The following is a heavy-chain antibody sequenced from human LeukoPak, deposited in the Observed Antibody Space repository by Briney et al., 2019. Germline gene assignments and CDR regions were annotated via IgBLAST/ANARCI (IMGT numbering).Heavy chain of an antibody. CDR1: GYTFIDHY. V-gene: IGHV1-2*02. D-gene: IGHD1-14*01. CDR3: ARDLVIGISGGYYSYMDV. J-gene: IGHJ6*03. CDR2: ISSNSGAT. Sequence: ASVKVSCKASGYTFIDHYFHWVRQAPGQGLEWMGWISSNSGATRYAQKFQGRVALTRDTSINTAYMELSSLRSDDTAVYYCARDLVIGISGGYYSYMDVWGKGTTVTVSS.